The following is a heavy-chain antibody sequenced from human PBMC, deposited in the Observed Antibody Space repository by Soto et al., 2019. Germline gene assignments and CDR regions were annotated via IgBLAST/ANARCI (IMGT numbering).Heavy chain of an antibody. D-gene: IGHD3-22*01. Sequence: QVQLVQSGAEVKKPGSSVKVSCKAAGGTFSPYTITWVRQAPGQGLEWMGGIIPIFGTANYPQKFQGRVTITADESTSTAYMEMSSLRSEDTAVYYCARSQDSSGYWNNCFDPWGQGTLVTVSS. CDR1: GGTFSPYT. CDR3: ARSQDSSGYWNNCFDP. V-gene: IGHV1-69*01. J-gene: IGHJ5*02. CDR2: IIPIFGTA.